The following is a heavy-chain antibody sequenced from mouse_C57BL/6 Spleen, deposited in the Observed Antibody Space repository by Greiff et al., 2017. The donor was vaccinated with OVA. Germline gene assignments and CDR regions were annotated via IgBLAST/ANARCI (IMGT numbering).Heavy chain of an antibody. Sequence: EVKLMESGPVLVKPGASVKMSCKASGYTFTDYYMNWVKQSHGKSLEWIGVINPYNGGTSYNQKFKGKATLTVDKSSSTAYMELNSLTSEDSAVYYCARGGETKGYFDVWGTGTTVTVSS. J-gene: IGHJ1*03. CDR3: ARGGETKGYFDV. CDR1: GYTFTDYY. CDR2: INPYNGGT. V-gene: IGHV1-19*01.